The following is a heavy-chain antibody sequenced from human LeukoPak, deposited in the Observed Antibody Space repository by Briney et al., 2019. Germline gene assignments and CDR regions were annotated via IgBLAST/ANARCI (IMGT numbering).Heavy chain of an antibody. CDR3: ARVGTVVHFDY. Sequence: PGRSLRLSCAASGFTFSTYAMHWVRQAPGKGLEWEAVISYDGSNKYYADSVKGRFTISRDNSKNTLYLQMNSLRAEDTAVYYCARVGTVVHFDYWGQGTLVTVSS. V-gene: IGHV3-30-3*01. J-gene: IGHJ4*02. D-gene: IGHD4-23*01. CDR1: GFTFSTYA. CDR2: ISYDGSNK.